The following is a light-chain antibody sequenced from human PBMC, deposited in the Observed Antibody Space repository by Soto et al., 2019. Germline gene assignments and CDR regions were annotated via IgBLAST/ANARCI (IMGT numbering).Light chain of an antibody. V-gene: IGLV2-14*01. CDR1: SSYVGGYNY. CDR2: EII. Sequence: QSALTQPASVSGSPGQSISISCAGTSSYVGGYNYVSWYQQHPGKVPKLMISEIIDRPSGVSDRFSGSKSGNTASLTISGLQAEDEADYYCSSWTPSNTLVFGTGTKVTV. CDR3: SSWTPSNTLV. J-gene: IGLJ1*01.